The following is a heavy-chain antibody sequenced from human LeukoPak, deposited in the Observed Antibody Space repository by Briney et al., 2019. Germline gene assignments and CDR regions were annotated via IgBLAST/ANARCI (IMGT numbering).Heavy chain of an antibody. Sequence: SETLSLTCAVSGYSINNAHYWAWIRQPPGKRLEWIGNISQSAIASYNPSLKSRVTISLDTSNNHFSLDLRSVTAADTAVYFCARASVEHSIVAGDYFDYWGQGTLVTVSS. CDR3: ARASVEHSIVAGDYFDY. CDR1: GYSINNAHY. J-gene: IGHJ4*02. CDR2: ISQSAIA. V-gene: IGHV4-38-2*01. D-gene: IGHD1/OR15-1a*01.